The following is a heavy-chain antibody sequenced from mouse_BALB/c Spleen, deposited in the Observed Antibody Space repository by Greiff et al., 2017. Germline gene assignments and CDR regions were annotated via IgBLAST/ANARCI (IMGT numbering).Heavy chain of an antibody. Sequence: EVKLVESGPGLVKPSQSLSLTCTVTGYSITSDYAWNWIRQFPGNKLEWMGYISYSGSTSYNPSLKSRISITRDTSKNQFFLQLNSVTTEDTATYYCARGLGRGYAMDYWGQGTSVTVSS. CDR2: ISYSGST. CDR3: ARGLGRGYAMDY. CDR1: GYSITSDYA. D-gene: IGHD2-2*01. V-gene: IGHV3-2*02. J-gene: IGHJ4*01.